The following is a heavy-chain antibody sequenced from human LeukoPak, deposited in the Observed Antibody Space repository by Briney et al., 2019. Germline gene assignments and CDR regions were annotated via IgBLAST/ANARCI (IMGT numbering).Heavy chain of an antibody. CDR3: ARRVYSSSWHFDY. D-gene: IGHD6-13*01. J-gene: IGHJ4*02. CDR1: GFTFSSYW. V-gene: IGHV3-74*01. Sequence: GGSLRLSCAASGFTFSSYWMHWVRQAPGKGLVWVSSINSDGSNTTYADSVKGRFTISRDNTKNTLYVQMNSLRAEDTAVYYCARRVYSSSWHFDYWGQGTLVTVSS. CDR2: INSDGSNT.